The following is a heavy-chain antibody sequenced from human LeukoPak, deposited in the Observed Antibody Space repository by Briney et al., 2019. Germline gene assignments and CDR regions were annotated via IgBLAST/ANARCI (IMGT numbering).Heavy chain of an antibody. J-gene: IGHJ4*02. Sequence: PGGFLRLSCAASGFTFSSYWMHWVRQAPGKGLVWVSRINGDETTITYADSVKGRFTISRDNAKSTLFLQMSSLRAEDTAVYYCVRGLDGAGDYWGQGTLVTVSS. CDR1: GFTFSSYW. CDR3: VRGLDGAGDY. CDR2: INGDETTI. D-gene: IGHD3-10*01. V-gene: IGHV3-74*01.